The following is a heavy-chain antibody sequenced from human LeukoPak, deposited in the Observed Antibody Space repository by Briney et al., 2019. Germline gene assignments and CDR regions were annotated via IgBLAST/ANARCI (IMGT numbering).Heavy chain of an antibody. CDR1: GYTFTSYW. CDR3: ARIEGSTFDY. J-gene: IGHJ4*02. V-gene: IGHV5-51*01. CDR2: IYPGDSES. Sequence: GESLKISCKGSGYTFTSYWIGWVRQMPGKGLEWMGSIYPGDSESKYRPSLQGQVTISVDKSISTAYLQWSSLKASDTAMYYCARIEGSTFDYWGQGTLVTVSS.